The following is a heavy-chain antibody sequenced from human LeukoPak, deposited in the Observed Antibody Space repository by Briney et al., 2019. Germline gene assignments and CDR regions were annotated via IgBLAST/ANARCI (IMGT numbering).Heavy chain of an antibody. CDR1: GGSFSGYY. Sequence: SETLSLTCAVYGGSFSGYYWGWIRQPPGKGLEWIGEINHSGSTNYNPSLKSRVTMSVDTSKNQFSLKLSSVTAADTAVYYCARDKDDSSVPLDPWGQGTLVTVSS. V-gene: IGHV4-34*01. CDR2: INHSGST. D-gene: IGHD6-25*01. CDR3: ARDKDDSSVPLDP. J-gene: IGHJ5*02.